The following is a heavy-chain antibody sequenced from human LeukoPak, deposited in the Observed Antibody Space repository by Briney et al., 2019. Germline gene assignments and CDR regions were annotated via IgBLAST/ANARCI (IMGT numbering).Heavy chain of an antibody. CDR2: ISSGSSFI. Sequence: GGSLRLSCAASGFTFSTYSMNWVRQAPGKGLEWVSSISSGSSFIYYADSVKGRFTISRDNAKNSLYLQMNSLRAEDTAVYYCARYDLVGSGSYNYWGQGTLVTVSS. CDR1: GFTFSTYS. J-gene: IGHJ4*02. V-gene: IGHV3-21*01. D-gene: IGHD3-10*01. CDR3: ARYDLVGSGSYNY.